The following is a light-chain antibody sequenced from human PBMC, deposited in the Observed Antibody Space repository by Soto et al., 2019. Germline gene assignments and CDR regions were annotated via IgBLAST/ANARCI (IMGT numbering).Light chain of an antibody. J-gene: IGLJ3*02. Sequence: QSALTQPASVSGSPGQSIAISCTGTSSDVGGFDYVSWYQQHPGKAPKLIIYEVSNRPSGISNRFSGSKSAYTASLTISGLQAEDEGDYYCSSYTSGSAWVFGGGTKLTVL. V-gene: IGLV2-14*01. CDR1: SSDVGGFDY. CDR2: EVS. CDR3: SSYTSGSAWV.